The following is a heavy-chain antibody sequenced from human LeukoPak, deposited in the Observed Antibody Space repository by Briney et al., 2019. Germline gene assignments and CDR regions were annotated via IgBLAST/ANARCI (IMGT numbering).Heavy chain of an antibody. V-gene: IGHV3-30*03. CDR3: AIQKADLITMIRGIIAY. J-gene: IGHJ4*02. Sequence: PGRSLRLSCAASGFTFSNYGMHWVRQAPGKGLEWVAVISYDGSNKFYADSVKGRFTISRDNAKNSLYLQMNSLRAEDTAVYYCAIQKADLITMIRGIIAYWGQGTLVTVSS. CDR2: ISYDGSNK. D-gene: IGHD3-10*01. CDR1: GFTFSNYG.